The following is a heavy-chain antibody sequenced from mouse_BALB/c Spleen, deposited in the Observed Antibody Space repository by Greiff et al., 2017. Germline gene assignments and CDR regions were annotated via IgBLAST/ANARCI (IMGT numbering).Heavy chain of an antibody. CDR2: IDPANGNT. V-gene: IGHV14-3*02. CDR1: GFNIKDTY. Sequence: VQLQQSGAELVKPGASVKLSCTASGFNIKDTYMHWVKQRPEQGLEWIGRIDPANGNTKYDPKFQGKATITADTSSNTAYLQLSSLTSEDTAVYYCARGRITTAWFAYWGQGTLVTVSA. J-gene: IGHJ3*01. D-gene: IGHD2-4*01. CDR3: ARGRITTAWFAY.